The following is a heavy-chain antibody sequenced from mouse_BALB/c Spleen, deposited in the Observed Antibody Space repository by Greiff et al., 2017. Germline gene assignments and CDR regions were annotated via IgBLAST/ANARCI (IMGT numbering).Heavy chain of an antibody. J-gene: IGHJ1*01. Sequence: EVKVVESGGDLVKPGGSLKLSCAASGFTFISYGMSWVRQTPDKRLEWVATISSGGSYTYYPDSVKGRFTISRDNAKNTLYLQMSSLKSEDTARYCCARRYDYAWYFDVWGAGTTVTVSA. CDR3: ARRYDYAWYFDV. CDR2: ISSGGSYT. D-gene: IGHD2-4*01. CDR1: GFTFISYG. V-gene: IGHV5-6*02.